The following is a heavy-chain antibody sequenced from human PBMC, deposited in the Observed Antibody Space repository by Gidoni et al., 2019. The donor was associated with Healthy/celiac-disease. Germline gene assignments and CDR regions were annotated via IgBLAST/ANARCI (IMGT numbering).Heavy chain of an antibody. CDR3: ARVGHDYGDYVFDY. Sequence: QLQESGPGLVKPSETLSLTCTVSGGSISSYYWSWIRQPPGKGLEWIGYIYYSGSTNYNPSLKSRVTISVDTSKNQFSLKLSSVTAADTAVYYCARVGHDYGDYVFDYWGQGTLVTVSS. J-gene: IGHJ4*02. D-gene: IGHD4-17*01. CDR1: GGSISSYY. V-gene: IGHV4-59*01. CDR2: IYYSGST.